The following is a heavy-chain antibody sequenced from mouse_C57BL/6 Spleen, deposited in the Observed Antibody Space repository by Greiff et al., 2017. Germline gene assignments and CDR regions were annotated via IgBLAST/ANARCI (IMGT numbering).Heavy chain of an antibody. V-gene: IGHV1-43*01. CDR3: AGYYYYAMDY. CDR2: INPSTGGT. D-gene: IGHD1-2*01. Sequence: VQLQQSGPELVKPGASVKISCKASGYSFTGYYMHWVKQSSEKSLEWIGEINPSTGGTSYNQKFKGKATLTVDKSSSTAYLQLKSLTSEDSAVYYCAGYYYYAMDYWGQGTSVTVSS. J-gene: IGHJ4*01. CDR1: GYSFTGYY.